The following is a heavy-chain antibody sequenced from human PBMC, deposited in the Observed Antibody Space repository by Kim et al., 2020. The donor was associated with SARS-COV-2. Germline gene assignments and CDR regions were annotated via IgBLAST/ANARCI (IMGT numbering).Heavy chain of an antibody. CDR2: IGCSGSPI. D-gene: IGHD3-10*01. CDR1: GFTFSSYE. CDR3: VTTRGVRGA. J-gene: IGHJ1*01. V-gene: IGHV3-48*03. Sequence: GGSLRLSCVVSGFTFSSYEMNWVRQAPGKGLEWVSYIGCSGSPIYYTDSVKGRFTISRDNAKNSLYLQMSSLRAEDTGVYYCVTTRGVRGAGGQGTLVTVSS.